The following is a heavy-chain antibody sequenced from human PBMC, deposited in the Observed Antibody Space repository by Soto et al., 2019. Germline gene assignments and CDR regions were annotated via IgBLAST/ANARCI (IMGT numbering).Heavy chain of an antibody. Sequence: PGGSLRLSCAASGFTFSTYGMHWVRQAPGKGLEWVALIWYDGTNKYYADSVKGRFTISRDNSKNTLYLQMNSLRAEDTAMYYCARLSSFHYGMDVWGQGTTVTSP. CDR3: ARLSSFHYGMDV. D-gene: IGHD6-6*01. J-gene: IGHJ6*02. CDR2: IWYDGTNK. CDR1: GFTFSTYG. V-gene: IGHV3-33*01.